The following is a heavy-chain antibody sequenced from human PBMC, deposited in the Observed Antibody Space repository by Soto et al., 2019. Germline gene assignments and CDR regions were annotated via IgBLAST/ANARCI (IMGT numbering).Heavy chain of an antibody. J-gene: IGHJ6*03. CDR1: GCSISSSSYY. Sequence: SETLSLTCTVSGCSISSSSYYWGWIRQPPGKGLEWIGSIYYSGSTYYNPSLKSRVTISVDTSKNQFSLKLSSVTAADTAVYYCARQPNVSPRYYYYYYMDVWGKGTTVTVSS. CDR3: ARQPNVSPRYYYYYYMDV. CDR2: IYYSGST. V-gene: IGHV4-39*01.